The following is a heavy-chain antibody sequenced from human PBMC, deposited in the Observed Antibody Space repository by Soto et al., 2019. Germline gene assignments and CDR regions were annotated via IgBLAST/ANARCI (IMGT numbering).Heavy chain of an antibody. CDR3: ARDTARAMVRIYYGMDV. CDR1: GFTFSSYG. Sequence: QVQLVESGGGVVQPGRSLRLSCAASGFTFSSYGMHWVRQAPGKGLEWVAVIWYDGSNKYDADSVKGRFTISRDNSKNTLYLQMNSLRAEDTAVYYCARDTARAMVRIYYGMDVWGQGTTVTVSS. V-gene: IGHV3-33*01. CDR2: IWYDGSNK. D-gene: IGHD3-10*01. J-gene: IGHJ6*02.